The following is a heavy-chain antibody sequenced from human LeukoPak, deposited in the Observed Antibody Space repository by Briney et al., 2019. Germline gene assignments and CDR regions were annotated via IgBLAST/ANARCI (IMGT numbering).Heavy chain of an antibody. J-gene: IGHJ2*01. V-gene: IGHV4-39*01. CDR3: ARGVTMIVVVIHDWYFDL. CDR1: GGSIRNSSFY. Sequence: ETLSLTCAVSGGSIRNSSFYWGWIRQPPGKGLEWIGSIYYTRSTYYNPSLKSRVTISVDTSKNQFSLKLTSVTAADTAVYYCARGVTMIVVVIHDWYFDLWGRGTLVTVSS. D-gene: IGHD3-22*01. CDR2: IYYTRST.